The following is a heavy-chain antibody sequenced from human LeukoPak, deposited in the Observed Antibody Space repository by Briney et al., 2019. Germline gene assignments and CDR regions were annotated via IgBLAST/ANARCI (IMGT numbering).Heavy chain of an antibody. CDR3: ARVQPHYYDSSGYPPDY. CDR2: MSGSGGFT. J-gene: IGHJ4*02. V-gene: IGHV3-23*01. Sequence: SGGSLRLSCAASGFTFSSYGMSWVRQAPGKGLEWVSCMSGSGGFTHYADSVKGRFTISRDNSKNTLYLQMNSLRAEDTAVYYCARVQPHYYDSSGYPPDYWGQGTLVTVSS. D-gene: IGHD3-22*01. CDR1: GFTFSSYG.